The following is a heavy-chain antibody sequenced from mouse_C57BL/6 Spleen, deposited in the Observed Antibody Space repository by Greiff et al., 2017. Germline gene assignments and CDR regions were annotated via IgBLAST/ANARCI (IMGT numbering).Heavy chain of an antibody. CDR3: ARPGLRGVYYFDC. CDR1: GYTFTSYW. CDR2: IYPGSGST. V-gene: IGHV1-55*01. Sequence: QVHVKQPGAELVKPGASVKMSCKASGYTFTSYWITWVKQRPGQGLEWIGDIYPGSGSTNYNEKFKSKATLTVDTSSSTAYMQLSSLTSEDSAVYYWARPGLRGVYYFDCWGQGTTLTVSS. D-gene: IGHD2-4*01. J-gene: IGHJ2*01.